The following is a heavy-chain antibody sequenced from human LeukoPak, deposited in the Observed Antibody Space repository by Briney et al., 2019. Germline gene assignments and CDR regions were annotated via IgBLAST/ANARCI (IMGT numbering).Heavy chain of an antibody. CDR3: AKSDIIVVSDAKGNWFDP. CDR2: VNQGGTEK. D-gene: IGHD2-2*01. CDR1: GFTFSSQW. Sequence: GGSLRLSCAASGFTFSSQWMSWVRQAPGKGLEWVANVNQGGTEKYYVDSVKGRFTISRDNAENTLYLQMNNLRTEDMAVYYCAKSDIIVVSDAKGNWFDPWGQGSLVTVSS. J-gene: IGHJ5*02. V-gene: IGHV3-7*01.